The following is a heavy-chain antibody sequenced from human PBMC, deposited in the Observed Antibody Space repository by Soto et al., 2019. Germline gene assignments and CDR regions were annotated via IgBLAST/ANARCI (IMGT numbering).Heavy chain of an antibody. CDR3: ARANGGDDDDFDY. CDR1: GYTFTGYY. CDR2: INPNTGGT. J-gene: IGHJ4*02. D-gene: IGHD2-8*01. V-gene: IGHV1-2*02. Sequence: ASVHVSFKASGYTFTGYYIHWVRQAPGQGLEWMGWINPNTGGTDSQQKFQGSVTMTRDTSITTAYMKLSSLGSDGTSVFYCARANGGDDDDFDYWGQGTPVTVSS.